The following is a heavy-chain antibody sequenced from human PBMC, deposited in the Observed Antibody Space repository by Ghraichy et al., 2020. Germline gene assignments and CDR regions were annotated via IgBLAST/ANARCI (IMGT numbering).Heavy chain of an antibody. Sequence: GSLSLTCTVSGGSMNDYYWNWIRQPPGKGLEWIGYIYYSGSTDYNPSLKSRLTISVDTSKKQFSLRLSSVTAADTAVYYCARMAVRGIPYPLNWFDPWGQGTLVTVSS. D-gene: IGHD3-10*01. CDR3: ARMAVRGIPYPLNWFDP. CDR2: IYYSGST. V-gene: IGHV4-59*01. CDR1: GGSMNDYY. J-gene: IGHJ5*02.